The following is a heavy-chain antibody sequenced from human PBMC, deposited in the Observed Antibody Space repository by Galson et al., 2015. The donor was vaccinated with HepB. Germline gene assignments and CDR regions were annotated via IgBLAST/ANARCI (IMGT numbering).Heavy chain of an antibody. V-gene: IGHV4-59*08. D-gene: IGHD5-12*01. Sequence: ETLSLTCSVSHGSVNNYYWSWIRRSPGNRPEWLGYIRYTGDTTYNPSLGYRIGMSVDTAINQVSLWLTSVTAADTAVYYCARHPGRGSVGYAFDLWGQGTLVTVSA. CDR2: IRYTGDT. CDR1: HGSVNNYY. CDR3: ARHPGRGSVGYAFDL. J-gene: IGHJ4*02.